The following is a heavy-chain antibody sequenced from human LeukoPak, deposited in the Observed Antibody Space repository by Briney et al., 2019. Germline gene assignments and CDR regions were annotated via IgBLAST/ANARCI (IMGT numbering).Heavy chain of an antibody. CDR1: GFTFSSYS. D-gene: IGHD2-15*01. V-gene: IGHV4-34*01. Sequence: KSGGSLRLSCAASGFTFSSYSMNWIRKPPGKGLEYIGEINHSGSTNYNPSPKSRVTISVDTSKNQFSLKLSSVTAADTAVYYCARARSSGSCYAYWGQGTLVTVSS. J-gene: IGHJ4*02. CDR3: ARARSSGSCYAY. CDR2: INHSGST.